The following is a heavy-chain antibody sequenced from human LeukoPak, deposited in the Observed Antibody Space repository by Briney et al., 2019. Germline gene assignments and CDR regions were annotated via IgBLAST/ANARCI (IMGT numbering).Heavy chain of an antibody. D-gene: IGHD1-26*01. Sequence: PGRSLRLSCTASGFTFGDYAMSWVRQAPGKGLEWVGFIRSKAYGGTTEYAASVKGRFTISRDDSKGIAYLQMNSLKTEDTAVYYCTSGVVGAIPGFDYWGQGTLVTVSS. CDR2: IRSKAYGGTT. J-gene: IGHJ4*02. CDR3: TSGVVGAIPGFDY. CDR1: GFTFGDYA. V-gene: IGHV3-49*04.